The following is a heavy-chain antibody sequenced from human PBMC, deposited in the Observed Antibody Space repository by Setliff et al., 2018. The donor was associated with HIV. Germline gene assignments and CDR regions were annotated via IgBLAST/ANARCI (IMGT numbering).Heavy chain of an antibody. V-gene: IGHV3-7*01. D-gene: IGHD3-22*01. J-gene: IGHJ4*02. CDR2: IKQGGSEK. CDR1: GFSFSSYW. CDR3: ARVRRSSSALDY. Sequence: GGSLSLSCTASGFSFSSYWMSWVRQAPGKGLEWVANIKQGGSEKYYVDSVKGRFTLSSDTSKNTLSLQMNSLRPEDTAVFYCARVRRSSSALDYWGQGTLVTVSS.